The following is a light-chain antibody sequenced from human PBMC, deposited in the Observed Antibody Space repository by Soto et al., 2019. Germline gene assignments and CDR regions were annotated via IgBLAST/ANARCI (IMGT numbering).Light chain of an antibody. Sequence: EIVMTQSPSTLSVSPGDRATLSCRASQSVDNDLAWYQQKPGQAPRLLIYRASRRATGIPDRFTGSGSGTDFSLTISSLQSEDFAVYYCQQYHKWPLTFGGGTKVDIK. CDR1: QSVDND. CDR2: RAS. CDR3: QQYHKWPLT. J-gene: IGKJ4*01. V-gene: IGKV3D-15*01.